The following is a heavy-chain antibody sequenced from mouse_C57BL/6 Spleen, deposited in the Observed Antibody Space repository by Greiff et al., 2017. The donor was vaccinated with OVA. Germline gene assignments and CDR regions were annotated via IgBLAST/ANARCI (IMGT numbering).Heavy chain of an antibody. CDR1: GYSITSGYD. CDR2: ISYSGST. Sequence: EVQLVESGPGMVKPSQSLSLTCTVTGYSITSGYDWHWIRHFPGNKLEWMGYISYSGSTNYNPSLKSRISITHDTSKNHFFLKLNSVTTEDTATYYCARTRDYDWYFDVWGTGTTVTVSS. V-gene: IGHV3-1*01. J-gene: IGHJ1*03. D-gene: IGHD2-4*01. CDR3: ARTRDYDWYFDV.